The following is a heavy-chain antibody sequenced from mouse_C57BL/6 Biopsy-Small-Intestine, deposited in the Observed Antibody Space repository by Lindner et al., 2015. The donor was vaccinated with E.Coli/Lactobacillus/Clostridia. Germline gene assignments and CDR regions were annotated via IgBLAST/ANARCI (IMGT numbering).Heavy chain of an antibody. V-gene: IGHV1-53*01. CDR1: GYTFTGYF. CDR3: ARATIHFDN. D-gene: IGHD2-12*01. J-gene: IGHJ4*01. CDR2: INPSDGRT. Sequence: SVKVSCKTSGYTFTGYFIHWVRQAPGQGLEWMGMINPSDGRTSYAQNFQGSVTMTRDTSTSTVSLELSSLRSEDTAVYYCARATIHFDNWGQGTLVTVSS.